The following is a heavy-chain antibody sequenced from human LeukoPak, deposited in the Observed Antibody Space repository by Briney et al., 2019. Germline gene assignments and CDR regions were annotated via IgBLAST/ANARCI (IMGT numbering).Heavy chain of an antibody. J-gene: IGHJ4*02. Sequence: RPSETLSLTCTVSGGSISSYYRSWIRQPPGKGLEWIGYIYYSGSTNYNPSLKSRVTISVDTSKNQFSLKLSSVTAADTAVYYCARVAHSSGWYYFDYWGQGTLVTVSS. CDR1: GGSISSYY. D-gene: IGHD6-19*01. CDR3: ARVAHSSGWYYFDY. V-gene: IGHV4-59*01. CDR2: IYYSGST.